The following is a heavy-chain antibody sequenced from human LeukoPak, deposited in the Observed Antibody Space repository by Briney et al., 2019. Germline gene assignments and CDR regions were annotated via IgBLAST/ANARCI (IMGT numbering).Heavy chain of an antibody. J-gene: IGHJ4*02. Sequence: GRSLRLSCAASGFTFSSYGMHWVRQAPGKGLEWVAVISYDGSNKYYADSVKGRFTISRDNSKNTLYLQMNSLRAEDTAVYYCAKDSRGYYDSSGYYDSLFDYWGQGTLVTVSS. CDR1: GFTFSSYG. CDR3: AKDSRGYYDSSGYYDSLFDY. CDR2: ISYDGSNK. V-gene: IGHV3-30*18. D-gene: IGHD3-22*01.